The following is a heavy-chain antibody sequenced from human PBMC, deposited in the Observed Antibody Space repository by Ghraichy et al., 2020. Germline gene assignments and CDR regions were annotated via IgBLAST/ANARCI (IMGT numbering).Heavy chain of an antibody. CDR1: GGSISSYY. V-gene: IGHV4-59*01. CDR3: ATYYDILTGPSAFDI. D-gene: IGHD3-9*01. Sequence: SETLSLTCAVSGGSISSYYWSWIRQPPGKGLEWIGYIYYSGSTNYNPSLKSRVTISVDTSKNQFSLKLSSVTAADTAVYYCATYYDILTGPSAFDIWGQGTMVTV. J-gene: IGHJ3*02. CDR2: IYYSGST.